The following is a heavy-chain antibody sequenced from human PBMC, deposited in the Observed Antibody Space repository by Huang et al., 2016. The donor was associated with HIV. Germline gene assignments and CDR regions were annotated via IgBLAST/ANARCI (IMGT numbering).Heavy chain of an antibody. J-gene: IGHJ4*02. V-gene: IGHV4-39*01. CDR2: MYDRGST. CDR1: GGSISSSFYY. Sequence: QVQLQESGRGLVKPSETQSLTCTVSGGSISSSFYYWGWIRQSPGKGLEWIGSMYDRGSTYYNPSLKSRVTISADTSNSQFSLKLTSVTAADSAVYYCVRHRPNYDFWSGYYPYFDDWGQGTLVTVSS. D-gene: IGHD3-3*01. CDR3: VRHRPNYDFWSGYYPYFDD.